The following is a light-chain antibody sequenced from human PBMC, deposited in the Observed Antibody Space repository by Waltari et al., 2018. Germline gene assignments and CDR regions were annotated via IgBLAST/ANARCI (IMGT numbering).Light chain of an antibody. V-gene: IGKV4-1*01. CDR3: QQYYSTIYT. Sequence: DIVMTQSPASLAVSLGERATINCKSSQSVLSSFDNKYYLAWYQQRPGHPPKLLIYWASTRESGVPDRFSGSGSGTDFTLTISSLQAEDVAVYYCQQYYSTIYTFGQGTKLEI. CDR2: WAS. J-gene: IGKJ2*01. CDR1: QSVLSSFDNKYY.